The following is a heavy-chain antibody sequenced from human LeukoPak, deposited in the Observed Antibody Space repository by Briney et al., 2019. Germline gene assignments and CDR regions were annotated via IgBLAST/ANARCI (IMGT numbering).Heavy chain of an antibody. CDR2: IYDSGST. CDR1: GGSIRSSYYY. Sequence: TSETLSLTCTVSGGSIRSSYYYWGWIRQPPGKGLEWIGSIYDSGSTYYNPSLKSRVTISVDTSKNQFSLKLSSVTAADTAVYYCARWDNDYGDFFDYWGQGTLVTVSS. CDR3: ARWDNDYGDFFDY. J-gene: IGHJ4*02. D-gene: IGHD4-17*01. V-gene: IGHV4-39*07.